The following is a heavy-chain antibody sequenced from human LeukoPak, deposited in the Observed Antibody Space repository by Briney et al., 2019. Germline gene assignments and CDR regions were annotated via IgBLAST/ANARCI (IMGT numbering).Heavy chain of an antibody. D-gene: IGHD2-21*01. CDR3: ARHIDWGFDY. V-gene: IGHV3-7*01. CDR2: IKEDGSEK. J-gene: IGHJ4*02. Sequence: GGSLRLSCAASGFTFSSYWMTWLRQAPGKGLEWVANIKEDGSEKYYVDSVKGRFTISRDNGQNSLYLQMNSPRPEDTAVYFCARHIDWGFDYWGQGTLVTVSS. CDR1: GFTFSSYW.